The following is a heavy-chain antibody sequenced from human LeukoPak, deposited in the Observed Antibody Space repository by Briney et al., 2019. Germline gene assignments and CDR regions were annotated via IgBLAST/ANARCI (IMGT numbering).Heavy chain of an antibody. Sequence: KVSCKASGGTLSSYAISWVRQAPGQGLEWMGIIYPGDSDTRYSPSFQGQVTISADKSISTAYLQWSSLKASDTAMYYCASARYGDPPLGFDYWGQGTLVTVSS. CDR1: GGTLSSYA. V-gene: IGHV5-51*01. J-gene: IGHJ4*02. CDR3: ASARYGDPPLGFDY. D-gene: IGHD4-17*01. CDR2: IYPGDSDT.